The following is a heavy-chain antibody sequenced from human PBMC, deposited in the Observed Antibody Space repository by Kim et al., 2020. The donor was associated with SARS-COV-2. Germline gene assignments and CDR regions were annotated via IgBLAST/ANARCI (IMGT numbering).Heavy chain of an antibody. D-gene: IGHD3-10*01. V-gene: IGHV3-33*03. J-gene: IGHJ6*02. CDR3: ARSGGMSTRHYGMDV. CDR1: GSTFGNYG. Sequence: GGSLRLSCAASGSTFGNYGMHWVRQAPGKGLEWVGVILYDGENKNYADSVQGRFTISRDNSKTTLYLEMNSLRAEDTAVYYCARSGGMSTRHYGMDVWGQGTTVTVS. CDR2: ILYDGENK.